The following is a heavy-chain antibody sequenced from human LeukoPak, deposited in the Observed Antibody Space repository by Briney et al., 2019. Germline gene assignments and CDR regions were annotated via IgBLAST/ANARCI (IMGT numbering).Heavy chain of an antibody. CDR2: IYHRGNT. CDR1: GGSISSSNW. Sequence: PSETLSLTCAVSGGSISSSNWWNWVRQTPGKGLEWIGEIYHRGNTHYNPSLKSRVTMSVDTSTNQFSLKLSSVTAADTAVYYCARGRDYDFWSGRSRFFDYWGQGTLVTVSS. V-gene: IGHV4-4*02. D-gene: IGHD3-3*01. CDR3: ARGRDYDFWSGRSRFFDY. J-gene: IGHJ4*02.